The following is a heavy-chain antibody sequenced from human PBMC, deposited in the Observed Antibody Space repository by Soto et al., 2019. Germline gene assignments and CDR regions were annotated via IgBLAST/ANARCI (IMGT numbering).Heavy chain of an antibody. J-gene: IGHJ5*02. CDR2: IGTVADT. Sequence: EVQLVESGGGLVQPGGSLRLSCAASGFTFSTYDMHWVRQAPGKGLEWVSAIGTVADTFYADSVKGRFTISRENAKSSFSLQMTGLTAGDTAVYYFARQAAYWHGGGGWFDPWGQGTLVTVSS. CDR3: ARQAAYWHGGGGWFDP. CDR1: GFTFSTYD. D-gene: IGHD2-8*02. V-gene: IGHV3-13*01.